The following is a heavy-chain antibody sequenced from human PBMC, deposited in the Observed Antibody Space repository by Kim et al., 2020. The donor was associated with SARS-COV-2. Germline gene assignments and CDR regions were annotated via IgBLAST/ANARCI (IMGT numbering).Heavy chain of an antibody. Sequence: GNGNTKYSQKFQGRVTITRDTSASTAYMELSSLRSEDTAVYYWARDAPADWGQGTLVTVSS. V-gene: IGHV1-3*01. CDR2: GNGNT. D-gene: IGHD2-2*01. J-gene: IGHJ4*02. CDR3: ARDAPAD.